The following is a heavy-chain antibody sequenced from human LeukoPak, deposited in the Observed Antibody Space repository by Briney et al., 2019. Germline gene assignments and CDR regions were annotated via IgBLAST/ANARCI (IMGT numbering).Heavy chain of an antibody. CDR3: ARWITLFGRRYYFDS. V-gene: IGHV4-39*01. D-gene: IGHD3-10*02. CDR2: IYYSGSA. J-gene: IGHJ4*02. Sequence: PSETLSLTCTISGDSISGSNYYWGWIRQPPGKGLEWIGSIYYSGSAYYNQSLETRVAISVDTSKNQFSLKLNSVTASDTAVYYCARWITLFGRRYYFDSWGQGTLVTVSS. CDR1: GDSISGSNYY.